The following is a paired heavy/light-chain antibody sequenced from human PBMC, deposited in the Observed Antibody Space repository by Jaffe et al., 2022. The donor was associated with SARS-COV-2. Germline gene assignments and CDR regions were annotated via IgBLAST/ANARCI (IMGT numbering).Heavy chain of an antibody. CDR2: IDPSDSYT. CDR1: GYTFSRFW. D-gene: IGHD6-19*01. CDR3: ATISPPTVAGTFDF. J-gene: IGHJ4*02. Sequence: EVQVVQSGAEVKKPGESLRISCHVSGYTFSRFWITWVRQMPGKGLENMGRIDPSDSYTDYSPSFKGHVTMSADYSIRTAYLQWNSLEASDTAMYYCATISPPTVAGTFDFWGRGTLVTVSS. V-gene: IGHV5-10-1*03.
Light chain of an antibody. CDR1: STDVGRYDY. V-gene: IGLV2-8*01. CDR2: EVT. J-gene: IGLJ1*01. Sequence: QSALTQPPSASGSPGQSVTISCTGTSTDVGRYDYVSWYQQLPGKAPKLLIYEVTNRPSGVPDRFSGSKSGSAASLTVSGLQAEDEGDYYCSSYTGSNTYVFGTGTRITV. CDR3: SSYTGSNTYV.